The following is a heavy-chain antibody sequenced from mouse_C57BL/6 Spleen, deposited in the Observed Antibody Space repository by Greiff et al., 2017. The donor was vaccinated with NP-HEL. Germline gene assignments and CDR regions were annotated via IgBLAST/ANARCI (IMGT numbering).Heavy chain of an antibody. D-gene: IGHD2-3*01. J-gene: IGHJ2*01. Sequence: QVHVKQSGAELVRPGASVTLSCKASGYTFTDYEMHWVKQTPVHGLEWIGAIDPETGGTAYNQKFKGKAILTADKSSSTAYMELRSLTSEDSAVYYCTRDGYYVYYFDYWGQGTTLTVSS. CDR1: GYTFTDYE. CDR3: TRDGYYVYYFDY. CDR2: IDPETGGT. V-gene: IGHV1-15*01.